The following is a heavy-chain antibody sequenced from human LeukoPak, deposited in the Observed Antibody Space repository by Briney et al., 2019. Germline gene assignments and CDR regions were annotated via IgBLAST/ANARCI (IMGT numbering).Heavy chain of an antibody. CDR2: IIPILGIA. D-gene: IGHD1-26*01. CDR1: GGTFSSNT. J-gene: IGHJ4*02. Sequence: SVKVSCKASGGTFSSNTISWVRQAPGQGFEWMGRIIPILGIANYAQKFQGRVTITADKSTSTAYMELSSLRSEDTAVYYCARDRGSYSPFDYWGQGTLVTVSS. V-gene: IGHV1-69*04. CDR3: ARDRGSYSPFDY.